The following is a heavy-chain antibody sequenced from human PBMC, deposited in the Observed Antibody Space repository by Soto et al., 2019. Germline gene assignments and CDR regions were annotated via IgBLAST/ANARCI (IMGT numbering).Heavy chain of an antibody. Sequence: EVQLVESGGGLVQPVGSLRLSCAASGFTFSSYSMNWVRQARGKGQEWVSSISSSSSYIYYADSVKGRFTISRDNAKNSLYLQMNSLRAEYTAVYYCARGGAGAYCSGGSCYSIYYWGQGTLVTVSS. CDR2: ISSSSSYI. CDR3: ARGGAGAYCSGGSCYSIYY. D-gene: IGHD2-15*01. CDR1: GFTFSSYS. V-gene: IGHV3-21*01. J-gene: IGHJ4*02.